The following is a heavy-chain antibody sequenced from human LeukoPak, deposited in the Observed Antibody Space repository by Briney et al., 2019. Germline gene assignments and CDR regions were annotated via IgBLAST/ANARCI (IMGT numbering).Heavy chain of an antibody. D-gene: IGHD2/OR15-2a*01. Sequence: ASVKVSCKASGGTFSSYAVSWVRLTPGQGLEWLGGIIPVFGTTTYAQKFQAKVTMTADKSTNTAYLEISSLTSDDTAVYYCAKAVLVLQYFQHWGQGTLVTVSS. V-gene: IGHV1-69*06. CDR2: IIPVFGTT. CDR1: GGTFSSYA. CDR3: AKAVLVLQYFQH. J-gene: IGHJ1*01.